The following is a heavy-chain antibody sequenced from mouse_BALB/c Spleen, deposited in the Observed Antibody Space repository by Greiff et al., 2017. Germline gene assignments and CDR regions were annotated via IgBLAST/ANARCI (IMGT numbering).Heavy chain of an antibody. D-gene: IGHD1-1*01. J-gene: IGHJ1*01. V-gene: IGHV14-3*02. CDR3: ARNYGSSYWYFDV. CDR1: GFHIKDTY. Sequence: EVNLVESGAELVKPGASVKLSCTASGFHIKDTYMHWVKQRPEQGLEWIGRIDPANGNTKYDPKFQGKATITADTSSNTAYLQLSSLTSEDTAVYYCARNYGSSYWYFDVWGAGTTVTVSS. CDR2: IDPANGNT.